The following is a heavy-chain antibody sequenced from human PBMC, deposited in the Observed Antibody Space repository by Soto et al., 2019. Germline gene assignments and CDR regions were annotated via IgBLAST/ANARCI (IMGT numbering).Heavy chain of an antibody. Sequence: GGSLRLSCAASGFTFSSYGMHWFRQAPGKGLEWVAVISYDGSNKYYADSVKGRFTISRDNSKNTLYLQMNSLRAEDTAVYYCAKARAYYYDSSALGDYWGQGTLVTVSS. CDR3: AKARAYYYDSSALGDY. CDR1: GFTFSSYG. V-gene: IGHV3-30*18. J-gene: IGHJ4*02. CDR2: ISYDGSNK. D-gene: IGHD3-22*01.